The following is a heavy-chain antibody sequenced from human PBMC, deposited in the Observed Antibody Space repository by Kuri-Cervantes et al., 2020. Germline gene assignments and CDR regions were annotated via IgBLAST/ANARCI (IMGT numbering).Heavy chain of an antibody. CDR1: GYTFTSYG. D-gene: IGHD3-22*01. CDR2: ISAYNGNT. Sequence: ASVKVSCKASGYTFTSYGISWVRQAPGQGLEWMGWISAYNGNTNYAQKLQGRVTMTTDTSTSTAYMELRSLRSDDTAVYYCARVDYHDSSGSYLSYYYYYYMDVWGKGTTVTVSS. J-gene: IGHJ6*03. V-gene: IGHV1-18*01. CDR3: ARVDYHDSSGSYLSYYYYYYMDV.